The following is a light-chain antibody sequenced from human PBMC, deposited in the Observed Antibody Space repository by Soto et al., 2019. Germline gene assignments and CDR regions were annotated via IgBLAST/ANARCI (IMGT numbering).Light chain of an antibody. V-gene: IGLV2-23*03. CDR1: SSDVGSYNL. J-gene: IGLJ1*01. CDR2: EGS. CDR3: CSYAGSSTFVV. Sequence: QSALTQPASVSGSPGQSITISCTGTSSDVGSYNLVSWSQQHPGKAPKLMIYEGSKRPSGVSNRFSGSKSGNTASLTISGLQAEDEADYYCCSYAGSSTFVVFGTGTKLTVL.